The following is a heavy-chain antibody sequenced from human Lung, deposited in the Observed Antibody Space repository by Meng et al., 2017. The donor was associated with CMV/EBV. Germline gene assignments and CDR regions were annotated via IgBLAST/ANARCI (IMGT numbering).Heavy chain of an antibody. V-gene: IGHV1-46*01. J-gene: IGHJ5*02. CDR3: ARDHPPQSSSPPGVNWFDP. Sequence: ASVKVSCKASGYTFTSSYMNWVRQAPGQGLEWMGIINPTGGGTSYAQKFQGRVTMTRDTSTSTVYMELSSLRSEDTAVYYCARDHPPQSSSPPGVNWFDPWXQGNXVTVDS. CDR2: INPTGGGT. D-gene: IGHD6-13*01. CDR1: GYTFTSSY.